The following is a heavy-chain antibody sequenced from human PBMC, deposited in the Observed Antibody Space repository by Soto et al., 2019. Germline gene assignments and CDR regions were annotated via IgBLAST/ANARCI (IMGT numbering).Heavy chain of an antibody. CDR1: GYTFSSNW. D-gene: IGHD3-22*01. J-gene: IGHJ5*02. Sequence: PGESLKISCQTSGYTFSSNWIGWVRQMPGKGLEWMGIIFPSDSDTRYSPSFQGQVTISADRSTSTVFLQWASLKASDTAVYFCARKDKSGYFNWFDPWGQGTRVTVSS. CDR3: ARKDKSGYFNWFDP. CDR2: IFPSDSDT. V-gene: IGHV5-51*01.